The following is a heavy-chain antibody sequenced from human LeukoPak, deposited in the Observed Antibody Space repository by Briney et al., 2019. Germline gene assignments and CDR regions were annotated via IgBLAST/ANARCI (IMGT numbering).Heavy chain of an antibody. Sequence: GGSLRLSCAASGFTFSSYWMSWVRQAPGKGLEWVSSISGSGRSTYYADSVSGRFIVSRDTSKNTMYVQMNSLKADDTALYYCAKAGERGDTSAFDYWGQGILVTVSS. CDR2: ISGSGRST. CDR3: AKAGERGDTSAFDY. CDR1: GFTFSSYW. V-gene: IGHV3-23*01. J-gene: IGHJ4*02. D-gene: IGHD3-22*01.